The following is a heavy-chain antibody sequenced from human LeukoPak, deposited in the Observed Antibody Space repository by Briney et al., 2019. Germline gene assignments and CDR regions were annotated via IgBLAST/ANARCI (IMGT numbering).Heavy chain of an antibody. J-gene: IGHJ4*02. CDR2: FGTRSTSI. D-gene: IGHD3-22*01. CDR3: AREVSEGFDF. CDR1: GFTFSGYS. V-gene: IGHV3-21*01. Sequence: GGSLRLSCAASGFTFSGYSMNWIRQAPGKGLEWVSSFGTRSTSIYHAGSVKGRFAISRDNARNLLYLQMNSLRAEDTALYYCAREVSEGFDFWGQGTLVTVSS.